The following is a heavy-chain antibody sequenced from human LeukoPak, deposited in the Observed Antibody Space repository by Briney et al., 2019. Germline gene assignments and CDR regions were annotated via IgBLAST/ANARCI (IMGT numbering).Heavy chain of an antibody. D-gene: IGHD1-20*01. CDR3: AAGGIITGTTSS. Sequence: SETLSLTCTVSGGSISSYYWSWIRQSPGKGLEWIGEINHSGSTNYNPSLKSRVTISVDTSKNQFSLELSSVTAADTAVYYCAAGGIITGTTSSWGQGTLVTVSS. CDR2: INHSGST. CDR1: GGSISSYY. V-gene: IGHV4-34*01. J-gene: IGHJ4*02.